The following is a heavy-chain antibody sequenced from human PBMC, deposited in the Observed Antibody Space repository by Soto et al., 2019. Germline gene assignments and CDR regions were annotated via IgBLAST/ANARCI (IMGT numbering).Heavy chain of an antibody. V-gene: IGHV3-23*01. J-gene: IGHJ4*02. CDR1: GVAVSRKT. CDR2: ISGSGGST. Sequence: GGSLRETCAASGVAVSRKTKSWVRQAAGKGLEWVSAISGSGGSTYYADSVKGRFTISRDNSKNTLYLQMNSLRAEDTAVYYCAKDLHVGATVDYWGQGTQVTVSS. D-gene: IGHD1-26*01. CDR3: AKDLHVGATVDY.